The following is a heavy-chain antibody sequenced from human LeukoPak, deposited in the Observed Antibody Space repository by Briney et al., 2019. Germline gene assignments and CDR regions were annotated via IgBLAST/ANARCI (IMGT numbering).Heavy chain of an antibody. Sequence: GGSLRLSCAASGFTFSSYGMHWVRQAPGKGLEWVAVISYDGSNKYYADSVKGRFTISRDNSKNTLYLQMNSLRAEDTAVYYCARLSSGWSRVMGDYWGQGTLVTVSS. CDR2: ISYDGSNK. V-gene: IGHV3-30*03. D-gene: IGHD6-19*01. J-gene: IGHJ4*02. CDR1: GFTFSSYG. CDR3: ARLSSGWSRVMGDY.